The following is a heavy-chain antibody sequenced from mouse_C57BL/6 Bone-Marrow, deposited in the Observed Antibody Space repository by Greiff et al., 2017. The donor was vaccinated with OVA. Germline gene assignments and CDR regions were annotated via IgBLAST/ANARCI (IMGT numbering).Heavy chain of an antibody. J-gene: IGHJ3*01. CDR3: ASAQAAWFAY. D-gene: IGHD3-2*02. CDR1: GFNIKDYY. V-gene: IGHV14-2*01. CDR2: IDPEDGET. Sequence: EVKVVESGAELVTPGASVKLSCTASGFNIKDYYMHWVKQRTEQGLEWIGRIDPEDGETKYAPKFQGKATITADTSSNTAYLQLSSLTSEDTAVYYCASAQAAWFAYWGQGTLVTVSA.